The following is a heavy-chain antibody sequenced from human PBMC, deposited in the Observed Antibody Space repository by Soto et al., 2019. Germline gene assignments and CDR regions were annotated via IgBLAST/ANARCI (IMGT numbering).Heavy chain of an antibody. D-gene: IGHD4-4*01. CDR2: IKEDGGEQ. J-gene: IGHJ5*02. CDR3: AITTSTVSYWFDP. Sequence: LRLSCAASGFSFSSYWMSWVRQAPGKGPEWVANIKEDGGEQHYVDSVKGRFTISRDNTENSLFLQMNNLRAEDSAIYYCAITTSTVSYWFDPWGPGTQVTVSS. V-gene: IGHV3-7*03. CDR1: GFSFSSYW.